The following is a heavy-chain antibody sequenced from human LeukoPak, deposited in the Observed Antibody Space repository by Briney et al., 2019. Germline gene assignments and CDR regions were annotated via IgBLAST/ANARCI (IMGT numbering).Heavy chain of an antibody. Sequence: PSETLSLTCTVSGYSISSGYYWGWIQQPPGKGLEWIGSIYHSGSTYYNPSLKSRVTISVDTSKNQFSLKLSSVTAADTAVYYCARDGHYYDSSGYPYYYYGMDVWGQGTTVTVSS. J-gene: IGHJ6*02. CDR2: IYHSGST. V-gene: IGHV4-38-2*02. CDR1: GYSISSGYY. D-gene: IGHD3-22*01. CDR3: ARDGHYYDSSGYPYYYYGMDV.